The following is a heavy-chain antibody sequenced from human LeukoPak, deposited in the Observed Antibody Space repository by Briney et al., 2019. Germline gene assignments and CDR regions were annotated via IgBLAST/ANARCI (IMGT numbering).Heavy chain of an antibody. CDR1: GGSISSYF. CDR2: IYYSVST. D-gene: IGHD6-19*01. Sequence: SETLSLTCTVSGGSISSYFWSWIRQPPGKGLEWIGYIYYSVSTNYNPSLKSRVTISVDTSKNQFSLRLSSVTAAGTAVYYCARPYSSGWYGAFDIWGQGTMVTVSS. V-gene: IGHV4-59*08. CDR3: ARPYSSGWYGAFDI. J-gene: IGHJ3*02.